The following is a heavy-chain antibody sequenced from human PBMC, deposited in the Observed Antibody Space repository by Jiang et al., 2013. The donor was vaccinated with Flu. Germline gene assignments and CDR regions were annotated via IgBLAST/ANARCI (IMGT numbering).Heavy chain of an antibody. V-gene: IGHV4-4*02. Sequence: GSGLVKPSGTLSLTCAVSGGSISSSNWWSWVRQPPGKGLEWIGEIYHSGSTNYNPSLKSRVSISTDKSKNQFSLNLSSVTAADTAVYYCVRSSDHDYYFDSWGQGTLVTVSS. CDR2: IYHSGST. J-gene: IGHJ4*02. CDR3: VRSSDHDYYFDS. CDR1: GGSISSSNW. D-gene: IGHD1-1*01.